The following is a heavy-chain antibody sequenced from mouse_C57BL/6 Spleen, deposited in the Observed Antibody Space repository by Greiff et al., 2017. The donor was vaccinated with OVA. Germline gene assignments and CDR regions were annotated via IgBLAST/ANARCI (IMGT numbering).Heavy chain of an antibody. J-gene: IGHJ2*01. D-gene: IGHD1-1*01. V-gene: IGHV3-6*01. CDR2: ISYDGSN. CDR3: ARDYGRNYFDY. Sequence: EVQLQESGPGLVKPSQSLSLTCSVTGYSITSGYYWNWIRQFPGNKLEWMGYISYDGSNNYNPSLKNRISITRDTSKNQFFLKLNSVTTEDTATYYCARDYGRNYFDYWGQGTTLTVSS. CDR1: GYSITSGYY.